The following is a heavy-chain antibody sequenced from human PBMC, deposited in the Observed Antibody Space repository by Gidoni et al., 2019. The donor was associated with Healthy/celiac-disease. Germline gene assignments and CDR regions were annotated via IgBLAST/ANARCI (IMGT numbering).Heavy chain of an antibody. CDR3: ARDRSPYCSSTSCYLDWFDP. V-gene: IGHV3-21*01. J-gene: IGHJ5*02. CDR1: GFTVSSYS. CDR2: ISSSSSYI. Sequence: EVQLVESGGGLVKPGGSLRLSCAASGFTVSSYSMNWVRQAPGKGLEWVSSISSSSSYIYYADSVKGRFTISRDNAKNSLYLQMNSLRAEDTAVYYCARDRSPYCSSTSCYLDWFDPWGQGTLVTVSS. D-gene: IGHD2-2*01.